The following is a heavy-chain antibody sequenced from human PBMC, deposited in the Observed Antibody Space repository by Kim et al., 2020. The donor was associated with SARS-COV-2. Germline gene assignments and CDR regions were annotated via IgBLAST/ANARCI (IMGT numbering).Heavy chain of an antibody. CDR3: GRQGIVVVVAALYLYYGMDV. Sequence: SETLSLTCTVSGGSISSSSYYWGWIRQPPGKGLEWIGSIYYSGSTYYNPSLKSRVTISVDTSKNQFSLKLSSVTAAETAVYYCGRQGIVVVVAALYLYYGMDVRGQGTKVTVSS. J-gene: IGHJ6*01. CDR1: GGSISSSSYY. CDR2: IYYSGST. D-gene: IGHD2-15*01. V-gene: IGHV4-39*01.